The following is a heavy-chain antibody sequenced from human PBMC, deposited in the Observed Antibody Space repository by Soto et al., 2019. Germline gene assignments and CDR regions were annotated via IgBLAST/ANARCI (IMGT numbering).Heavy chain of an antibody. J-gene: IGHJ4*02. CDR1: GYTFSTYY. CDR3: ARYDYNGYYFDY. Sequence: ASEKVSCKASGYTFSTYYMHWVRQAPGQGYEWMGIINPSGGSTTYAQKFQGRVTMTRDTSTTTVYMELSSLKSEDTAVYYCARYDYNGYYFDYWGQGTLVTVSS. D-gene: IGHD4-4*01. CDR2: INPSGGST. V-gene: IGHV1-46*01.